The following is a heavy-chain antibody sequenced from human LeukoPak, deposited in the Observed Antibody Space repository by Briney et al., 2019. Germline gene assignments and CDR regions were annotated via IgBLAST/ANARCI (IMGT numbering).Heavy chain of an antibody. CDR1: LALISSGGYY. CDR3: ARNNGVDFDY. CDR2: IDDSGRT. V-gene: IGHV4-31*03. D-gene: IGHD2-8*01. J-gene: IGHJ4*02. Sequence: SQTLSLTCTVSLALISSGGYYWSWIREHPGKGLEWIGYIDDSGRTYYNPPLKSRITISVDTSKNHFSLNLNSVTAADTAVYFCARNNGVDFDYWGQGTLVTVSS.